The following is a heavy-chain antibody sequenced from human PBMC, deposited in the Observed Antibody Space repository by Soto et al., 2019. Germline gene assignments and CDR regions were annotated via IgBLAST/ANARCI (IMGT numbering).Heavy chain of an antibody. CDR2: IYYSGST. CDR3: ARGPPPPILGATLFDY. CDR1: GGSISSGGYY. V-gene: IGHV4-31*03. D-gene: IGHD1-26*01. Sequence: QVKLQESGPGLVKPSQTLSLTCTVSGGSISSGGYYWSWIRQHPGKGLEWIGYIYYSGSTYYNPSLKSRVSISVDTSKNQFSLKLSSVTAADTAVYYCARGPPPPILGATLFDYWGQGTLVTVSS. J-gene: IGHJ4*02.